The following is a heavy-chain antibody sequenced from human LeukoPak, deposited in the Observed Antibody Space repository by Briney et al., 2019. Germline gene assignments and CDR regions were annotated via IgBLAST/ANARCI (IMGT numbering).Heavy chain of an antibody. CDR2: ISYDGTNK. CDR1: GFTFSSYW. CDR3: AKDQFGYCSGGSCYVAN. Sequence: GGSLRLSCAAPGFTFSSYWMHWVRQVPGKGLEWVAVISYDGTNKYYPDSVKGRFTISRDNSKNTLYLQMNSLRAEDTAMYYCAKDQFGYCSGGSCYVANWGQGTLVTVSS. D-gene: IGHD2-15*01. V-gene: IGHV3-30*18. J-gene: IGHJ4*02.